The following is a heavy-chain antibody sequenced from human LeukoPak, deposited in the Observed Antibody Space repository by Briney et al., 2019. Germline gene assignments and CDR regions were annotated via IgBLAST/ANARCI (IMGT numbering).Heavy chain of an antibody. CDR2: IYYSGST. CDR1: GGSISSGDYY. CDR3: ARGSTFLYYYDSSGYYGLPPNFDY. V-gene: IGHV4-30-4*01. J-gene: IGHJ4*02. Sequence: SETLSLTCTVSGGSISSGDYYWSWIRQPPGKGLEWIGYIYYSGSTYYNPSLKSRVTISVDTSKNQYSLKLSSVTAADTAVYYCARGSTFLYYYDSSGYYGLPPNFDYWGQGTLVTVSS. D-gene: IGHD3-22*01.